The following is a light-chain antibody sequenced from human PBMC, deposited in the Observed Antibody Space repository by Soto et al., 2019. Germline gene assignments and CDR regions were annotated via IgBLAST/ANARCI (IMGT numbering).Light chain of an antibody. CDR2: DNN. J-gene: IGLJ2*01. Sequence: QSVLTQPPSVSAATGQKVTISCSGSNSNIANNYVSWYQHLPGTAPKLLIYDNNKRPSGIPDRFSGSKSGTSATLGITGLQTGDEANYYCGTWDSSLSAGVFGGGTKVTVL. CDR1: NSNIANNY. V-gene: IGLV1-51*01. CDR3: GTWDSSLSAGV.